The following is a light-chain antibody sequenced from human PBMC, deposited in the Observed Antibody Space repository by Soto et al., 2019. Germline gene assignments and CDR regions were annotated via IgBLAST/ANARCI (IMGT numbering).Light chain of an antibody. CDR1: QSSSSY. J-gene: IGKJ5*01. CDR3: HQSYSTPT. Sequence: DIQMNHSPSSLSASVGDRVTITCRASQSSSSYLNWYQQKPGKAPKLLIYAASSLQSGVPSRFSGSGSGTDFTLTISSLQPEDFATYYCHQSYSTPTFGQGTLLEI. CDR2: AAS. V-gene: IGKV1-39*01.